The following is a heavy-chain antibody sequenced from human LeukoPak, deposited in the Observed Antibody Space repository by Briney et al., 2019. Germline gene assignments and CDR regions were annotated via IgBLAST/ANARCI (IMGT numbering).Heavy chain of an antibody. CDR3: VTGRTIFYYYMDV. D-gene: IGHD3-3*02. CDR2: IKPNSGDT. CDR1: GYTFTGYY. J-gene: IGHJ6*03. Sequence: ASVKVSCKASGYTFTGYYMHWVRQAPGQGLEWMGWIKPNSGDTKYAQKFQGRVTMTRDTSISTVYMELSRLRFDDTAVYYCVTGRTIFYYYMDVWGKGTTVTISS. V-gene: IGHV1-2*02.